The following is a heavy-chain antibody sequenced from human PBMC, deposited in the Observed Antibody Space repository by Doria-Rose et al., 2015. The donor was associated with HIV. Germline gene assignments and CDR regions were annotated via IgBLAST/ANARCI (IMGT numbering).Heavy chain of an antibody. CDR2: ISYDGRNA. D-gene: IGHD6-19*01. V-gene: IGHV3-30*03. J-gene: IGHJ4*02. Sequence: QVQFVQSGGGVVQPGGSLRLSCPASGFTFSDYGMHWVRQAPGKGLEWVAVISYDGRNAYYADSVKGRFTVSRDNSRNTLFLQMNSLTSDDAAVYYCARIHVSGNHLGPGCDCRGQGTLVTVSS. CDR1: GFTFSDYG. CDR3: ARIHVSGNHLGPGCDC.